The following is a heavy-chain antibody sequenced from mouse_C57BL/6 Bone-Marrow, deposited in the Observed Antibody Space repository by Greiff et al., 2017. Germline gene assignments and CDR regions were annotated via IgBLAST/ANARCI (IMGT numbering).Heavy chain of an antibody. D-gene: IGHD2-5*01. Sequence: QVQLKESGPGLVQPSQSLSITCTVSGFSLTSYGVHWVRQSPGKGLEWLGVIWSGGSTDYNAAFISRLSISKDNSKSQVFFKMNSLQADDTAIYYCARKSNYGYFDVWGTGTTVTVSS. V-gene: IGHV2-2*01. CDR1: GFSLTSYG. J-gene: IGHJ1*03. CDR2: IWSGGST. CDR3: ARKSNYGYFDV.